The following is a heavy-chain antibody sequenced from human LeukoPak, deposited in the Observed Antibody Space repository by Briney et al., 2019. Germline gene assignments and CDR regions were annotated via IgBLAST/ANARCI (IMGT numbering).Heavy chain of an antibody. CDR2: INHSGST. V-gene: IGHV4-34*01. CDR1: GGSFSGYY. Sequence: SETLSLTCAVYGGSFSGYYWSWIRQPPGKGLEWIGEINHSGSTNYNPSLKSRVTISVDTSKNQFSLKLSSVTAADTAVYYCARLDVLRYFDWLSPFDYWGQGTLVTVSS. J-gene: IGHJ4*02. CDR3: ARLDVLRYFDWLSPFDY. D-gene: IGHD3-9*01.